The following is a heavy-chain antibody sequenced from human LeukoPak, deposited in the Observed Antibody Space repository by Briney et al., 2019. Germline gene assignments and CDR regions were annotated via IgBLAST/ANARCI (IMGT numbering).Heavy chain of an antibody. CDR3: AREDTATVNYYGMDV. Sequence: GGSLRLSCAASGFTFSSYSMNWVRQAPGKGLEWVSSISSSSSYIYYADSVKGRFTISRDNAKNSLYLQMNSLRAEDTAVYYCAREDTATVNYYGMDVWGQGTTVTVSS. CDR1: GFTFSSYS. J-gene: IGHJ6*02. CDR2: ISSSSSYI. V-gene: IGHV3-21*01. D-gene: IGHD5-18*01.